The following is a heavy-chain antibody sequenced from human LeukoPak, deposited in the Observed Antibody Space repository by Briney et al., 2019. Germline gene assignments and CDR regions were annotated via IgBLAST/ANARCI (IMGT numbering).Heavy chain of an antibody. Sequence: AGGSLRLSCAASGFTFSSYAMSWVRQAPGKGLEWVSAISGSGGSTYYADSVKGRFTISRDNSKNTLYLQMNSPRAEDTAVYHCAKGRTMVRGPNCFDPWGQGTLVTVSS. J-gene: IGHJ5*02. CDR1: GFTFSSYA. D-gene: IGHD3-10*01. CDR2: ISGSGGST. CDR3: AKGRTMVRGPNCFDP. V-gene: IGHV3-23*01.